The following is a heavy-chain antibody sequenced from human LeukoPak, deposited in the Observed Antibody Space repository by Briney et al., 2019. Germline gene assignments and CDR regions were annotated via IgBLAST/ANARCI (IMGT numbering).Heavy chain of an antibody. J-gene: IGHJ4*02. CDR2: IYYSGST. CDR3: ARSGYSNFDY. V-gene: IGHV4-59*08. CDR1: GGSMSNNY. D-gene: IGHD3-3*01. Sequence: PSGTLSLTCTVSGGSMSNNYWSWIRQPPGKGLEWIGYIYYSGSTNYNPSLKSRVTISVDTSKNQFSLKLSSVTAADTAVYYCARSGYSNFDYWGQGTLVTVSS.